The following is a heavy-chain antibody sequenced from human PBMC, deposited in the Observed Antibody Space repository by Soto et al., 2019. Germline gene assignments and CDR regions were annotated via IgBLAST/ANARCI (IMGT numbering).Heavy chain of an antibody. J-gene: IGHJ4*02. V-gene: IGHV4-31*03. CDR1: GGSLSSVGYY. CDR3: AGGYDSGSYYLALPI. Sequence: SETLSLTYTVSGGSLSSVGYYWRWKHPHPGKGLEWIGYIYYSGSTYYNPSLKSRVTMSVDTSKNQFSLKLSSVTAADTAVYYCAGGYDSGSYYLALPIWGQGTLVTGSS. CDR2: IYYSGST. D-gene: IGHD3-22*01.